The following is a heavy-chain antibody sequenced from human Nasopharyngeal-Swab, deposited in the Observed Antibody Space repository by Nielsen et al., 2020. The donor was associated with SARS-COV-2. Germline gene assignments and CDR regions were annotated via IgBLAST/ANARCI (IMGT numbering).Heavy chain of an antibody. CDR1: GFTFSSYA. CDR3: ATPPPNYDFWSGYYSHYYYYGMDV. J-gene: IGHJ6*02. Sequence: GGSLRLSCVASGFTFSSYAMSWVRQAPGKGLEWVSAISGSGGSTYYADSVKGRFTISRDNSKNTLYLQMNSLRAEDTAVYYCATPPPNYDFWSGYYSHYYYYGMDVWGQGTTVTVSS. CDR2: ISGSGGST. V-gene: IGHV3-23*01. D-gene: IGHD3-3*01.